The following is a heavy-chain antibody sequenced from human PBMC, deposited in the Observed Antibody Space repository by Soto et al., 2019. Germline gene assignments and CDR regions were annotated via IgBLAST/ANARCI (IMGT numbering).Heavy chain of an antibody. CDR1: GYTFTSYG. V-gene: IGHV1-18*04. J-gene: IGHJ3*02. Sequence: ASVKVSCKASGYTFTSYGISWVRQAPGQGLEWMGWISAYNGNTNYAQKLQGRVTMTTDTSTSTTYMELRSLRSDDTAVYYCARVVGYYYDSSRDAFDIWGQGTMVTVSS. CDR3: ARVVGYYYDSSRDAFDI. CDR2: ISAYNGNT. D-gene: IGHD3-22*01.